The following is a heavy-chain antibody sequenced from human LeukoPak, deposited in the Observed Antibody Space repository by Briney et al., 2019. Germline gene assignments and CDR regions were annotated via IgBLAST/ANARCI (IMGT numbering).Heavy chain of an antibody. CDR1: GFTFSSYA. J-gene: IGHJ4*02. Sequence: GGSLRLSCAASGFTFSSYAMHWVRQAPGKGLEWVAVISYDGSNKYYADSVKGRFTISRDNSKNTLYLQMNSLRAEDTAVYYCARTPTRRALDYWGQGTLVTVSS. CDR3: ARTPTRRALDY. V-gene: IGHV3-30-3*01. CDR2: ISYDGSNK.